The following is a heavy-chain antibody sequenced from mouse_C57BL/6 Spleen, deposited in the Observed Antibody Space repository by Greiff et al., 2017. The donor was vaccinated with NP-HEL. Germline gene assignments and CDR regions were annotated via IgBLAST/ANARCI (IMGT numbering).Heavy chain of an antibody. CDR1: GFTFRSYT. V-gene: IGHV5-9*01. Sequence: EVKVEESGGGLVKPGGSLKLSCAASGFTFRSYTMSWVRQTPEKRLEWVATISGGGGNTYYPDSVKGRFTISRDNAKNTLYLQLSSLRSEDTALYYWARQPDLAWFACWGQGTLVTVSA. CDR3: ARQPDLAWFAC. CDR2: ISGGGGNT. J-gene: IGHJ3*01.